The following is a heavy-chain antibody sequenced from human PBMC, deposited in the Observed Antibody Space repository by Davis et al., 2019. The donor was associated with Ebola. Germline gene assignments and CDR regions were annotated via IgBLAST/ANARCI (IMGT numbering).Heavy chain of an antibody. CDR1: GYSFTSYW. CDR3: ARRASGSGSYYNYYYYGMDV. CDR2: IDTSDSYT. J-gene: IGHJ6*02. V-gene: IGHV5-10-1*01. D-gene: IGHD3-10*01. Sequence: GESLKISCKGSGYSFTSYWIGWVRQMPGKGLEWMGRIDTSDSYTNYSPSFQGHVPISADKSIRPAYLQWSSLKASDTAMYYCARRASGSGSYYNYYYYGMDVWGQGTTVTVSS.